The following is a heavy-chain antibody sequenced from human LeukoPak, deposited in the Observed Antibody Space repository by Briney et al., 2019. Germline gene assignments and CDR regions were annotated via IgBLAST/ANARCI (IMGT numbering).Heavy chain of an antibody. Sequence: GGSLRLSRAASGFTFDDYAMHWVRQAPGKGLEWVSGISWNSGSIGYADSVKGRFTISRDNAKNSLYLQMNSLRAEDTALYYCAKEHNWGQGTLVTVSS. CDR3: AKEHN. J-gene: IGHJ4*02. V-gene: IGHV3-9*01. CDR1: GFTFDDYA. CDR2: ISWNSGSI.